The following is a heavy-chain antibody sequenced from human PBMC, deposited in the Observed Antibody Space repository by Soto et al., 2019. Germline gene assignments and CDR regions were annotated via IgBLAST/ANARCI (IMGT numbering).Heavy chain of an antibody. CDR1: GGSLSSYY. J-gene: IGHJ6*03. CDR3: ARSLRQYYYYYYMDV. D-gene: IGHD3-16*02. CDR2: IYYSGST. Sequence: SETLSLTCTVSGGSLSSYYWSWIRQPPGKGLEWIGYIYYSGSTNYNPSLKSRVTISVDTSKNQFSLKLSSVTAADTAVYYCARSLRQYYYYYYMDVWRKGTTVTVSS. V-gene: IGHV4-59*01.